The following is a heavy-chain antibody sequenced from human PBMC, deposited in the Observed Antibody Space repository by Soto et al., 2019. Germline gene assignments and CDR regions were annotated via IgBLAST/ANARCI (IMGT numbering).Heavy chain of an antibody. Sequence: VQLVESGGGLVQPGGSLRLSCAASGFTFSIYSMNWVRQAPGKGLEWVSYITSSGSATYYADTVKGRFTISRDNAKNSLYLQMNSLRAEDTAVYYCTRGYTGYAQAGLDSWGQGTLVTVSA. CDR3: TRGYTGYAQAGLDS. J-gene: IGHJ4*02. CDR2: ITSSGSAT. V-gene: IGHV3-48*01. D-gene: IGHD5-12*01. CDR1: GFTFSIYS.